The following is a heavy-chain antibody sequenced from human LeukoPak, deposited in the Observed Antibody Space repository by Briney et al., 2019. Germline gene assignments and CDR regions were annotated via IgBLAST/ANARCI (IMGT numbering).Heavy chain of an antibody. Sequence: SETLSLTCTVSGGSISSSSYYWGWIRQPPGKGLEWIGSIYYSGSTYYNPSLKSRVTISVDTSKNQFSLKLSSVTAADTAVYYCAWTTPPITFGGVIVLEDYWGQGTLVTVSS. CDR2: IYYSGST. J-gene: IGHJ4*02. CDR1: GGSISSSSYY. V-gene: IGHV4-39*07. CDR3: AWTTPPITFGGVIVLEDY. D-gene: IGHD3-16*02.